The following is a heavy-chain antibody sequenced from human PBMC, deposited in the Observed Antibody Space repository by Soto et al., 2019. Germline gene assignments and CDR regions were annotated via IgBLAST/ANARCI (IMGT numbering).Heavy chain of an antibody. D-gene: IGHD3-3*01. CDR2: IFSNDEK. CDR3: ARTSDFWSGYYYYYGMDV. V-gene: IGHV2-26*01. CDR1: GFSLSNARMG. Sequence: QVTLKESGPVLVKPTETLTLTCTVSGFSLSNARMGVSWIRQPPGKALEWLAHIFSNDEKSYSTSLKSRLTISKDTSKSQVVLTMTNMDPVDTATYYCARTSDFWSGYYYYYGMDVWGQGTTVTVSS. J-gene: IGHJ6*02.